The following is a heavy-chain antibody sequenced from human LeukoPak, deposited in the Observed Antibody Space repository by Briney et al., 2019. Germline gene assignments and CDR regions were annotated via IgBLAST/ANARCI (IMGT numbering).Heavy chain of an antibody. D-gene: IGHD3-10*01. CDR3: ARDTYGSDY. CDR1: GFIFSNYA. V-gene: IGHV3-30*04. J-gene: IGHJ4*02. Sequence: AGGSLRLSCAASGFIFSNYAMHWVRQAPGKGLEWLIFISYDGSNKYYADSVKGRFTISRDNSKKTLYLQMNSRRAEDTAVYYCARDTYGSDYWGQGTLVTVSS. CDR2: ISYDGSNK.